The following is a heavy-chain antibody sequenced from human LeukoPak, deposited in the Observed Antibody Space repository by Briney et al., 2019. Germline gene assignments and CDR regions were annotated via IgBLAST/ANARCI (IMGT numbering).Heavy chain of an antibody. V-gene: IGHV3-48*04. Sequence: PGGSLRLSCAASGFTFSSYAMSWVRQAPGKGLDWLSFSGPSGGTRLYADSVKGRFTISRDNAKKSLYLQMNSLRAEDTALYHCARPARPGYYYYYMDVWGKGATVTVSS. CDR3: ARPARPGYYYYYMDV. J-gene: IGHJ6*03. CDR2: SGPSGGTR. CDR1: GFTFSSYA. D-gene: IGHD6-6*01.